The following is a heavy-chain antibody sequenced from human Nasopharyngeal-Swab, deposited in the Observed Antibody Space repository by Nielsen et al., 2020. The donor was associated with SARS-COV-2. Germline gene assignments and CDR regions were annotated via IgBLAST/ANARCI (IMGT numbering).Heavy chain of an antibody. Sequence: WTRQPPGKGLEWVSAISGSGGSTYYADSVKGRFTISRDNSKNTLYLQMNSLRAEDTAVYYCAKGAYSYGNYYYYCGMDVWGQGTTVTVSS. J-gene: IGHJ6*02. D-gene: IGHD5-18*01. CDR2: ISGSGGST. V-gene: IGHV3-23*01. CDR3: AKGAYSYGNYYYYCGMDV.